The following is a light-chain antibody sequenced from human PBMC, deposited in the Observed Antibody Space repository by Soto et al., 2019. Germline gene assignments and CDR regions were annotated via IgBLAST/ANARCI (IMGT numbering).Light chain of an antibody. Sequence: DVVMTQSPLSLPVTLGQPASISCRSNQSLVHSDGIAYFSWFQQRPGRSPRRLIYKVSNRDSGVPARFSGSGSGTDFALNISRVEAEDVGVYYCMQRTHWPITFGQGKRLEIK. CDR3: MQRTHWPIT. V-gene: IGKV2-30*02. CDR2: KVS. J-gene: IGKJ5*01. CDR1: QSLVHSDGIAY.